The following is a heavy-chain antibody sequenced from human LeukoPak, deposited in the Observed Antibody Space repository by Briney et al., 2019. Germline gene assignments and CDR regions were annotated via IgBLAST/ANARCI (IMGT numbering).Heavy chain of an antibody. CDR2: ISAYNGNT. D-gene: IGHD6-13*01. CDR3: ARTYSSSWYGDWYFDY. CDR1: GYTFTSYG. V-gene: IGHV1-18*01. Sequence: ASVKVSCKASGYTFTSYGISWVRQAPGQGLEWVGWISAYNGNTNYAQKLQGRVTMTTDTSTSTAYMELRSLRSDDTAVYYCARTYSSSWYGDWYFDYWGQGTLVTVSS. J-gene: IGHJ4*02.